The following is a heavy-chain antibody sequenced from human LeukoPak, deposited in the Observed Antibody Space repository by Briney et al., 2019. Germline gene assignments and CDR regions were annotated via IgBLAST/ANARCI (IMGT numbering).Heavy chain of an antibody. J-gene: IGHJ3*01. D-gene: IGHD5-24*01. CDR2: IYHSGST. CDR1: GGSISSSNW. CDR3: ARGRDGYNDAFDV. Sequence: SETLSLTCAVSGGSISSSNWWSWVRQPPGKGLEWIGEIYHSGSTNYNPSLKSRVTISVDKSKNQFSLKLSSVTAADTAVYYCARGRDGYNDAFDVWGQGTMVTVSS. V-gene: IGHV4-4*02.